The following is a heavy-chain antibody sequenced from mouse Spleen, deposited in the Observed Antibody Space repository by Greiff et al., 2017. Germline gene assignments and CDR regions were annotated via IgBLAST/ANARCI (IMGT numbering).Heavy chain of an antibody. Sequence: EVMLVESEGGLVQPGSSMKLSCTASGFTFSDYYMAWVRQVPEKGLEWVANINYDGSSTYYLDSLKSRFIISRDNAKNILYLQMSSLKSEDTATYYCARPMVATSYWDFDVGGAGTTVTGAS. CDR3: ARPMVATSYWDFDV. CDR1: GFTFSDYY. V-gene: IGHV5-16*01. D-gene: IGHD1-1*02. CDR2: INYDGSST. J-gene: IGHJ1*01.